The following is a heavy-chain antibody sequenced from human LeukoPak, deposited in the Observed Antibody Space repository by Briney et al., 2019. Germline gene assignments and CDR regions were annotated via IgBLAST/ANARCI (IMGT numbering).Heavy chain of an antibody. D-gene: IGHD3-22*01. CDR2: ISAYNGNT. J-gene: IGHJ4*02. V-gene: IGHV1-18*01. CDR3: ARDARGGAYYDRSGYNIGY. Sequence: GASVKVSCKASGYTFTNYGISWVRQAPGQGLEWMGWISAYNGNTNDAQKLQGRVTMTTGTSTSTAYMELRSLRSDDTGIYYCARDARGGAYYDRSGYNIGYWGQGTLVTVSS. CDR1: GYTFTNYG.